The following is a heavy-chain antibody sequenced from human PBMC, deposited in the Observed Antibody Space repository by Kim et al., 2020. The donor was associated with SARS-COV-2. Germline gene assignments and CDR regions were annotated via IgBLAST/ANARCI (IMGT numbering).Heavy chain of an antibody. J-gene: IGHJ4*02. D-gene: IGHD3-22*01. V-gene: IGHV3-23*01. Sequence: KGRFTISRDNSKNTLYLQMNSLRAEDTAVYYCAKDSPTYYYDSSGYYGGYWGQGTLVTVSS. CDR3: AKDSPTYYYDSSGYYGGY.